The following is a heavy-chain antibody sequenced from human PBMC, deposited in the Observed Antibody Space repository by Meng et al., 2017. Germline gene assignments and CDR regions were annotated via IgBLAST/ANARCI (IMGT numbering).Heavy chain of an antibody. V-gene: IGHV1-69*13. CDR2: IIPIFGTA. Sequence: SVKVSCKASGGTFSSYAISWVRQAPGQGLEWMGGIIPIFGTANYAQKFQGRVTITADESTSTAYMELSSLRSEDTAVYYRARGKYYYDSSGYYYVDAFDIWGQGTMVTVSS. D-gene: IGHD3-22*01. CDR1: GGTFSSYA. CDR3: ARGKYYYDSSGYYYVDAFDI. J-gene: IGHJ3*02.